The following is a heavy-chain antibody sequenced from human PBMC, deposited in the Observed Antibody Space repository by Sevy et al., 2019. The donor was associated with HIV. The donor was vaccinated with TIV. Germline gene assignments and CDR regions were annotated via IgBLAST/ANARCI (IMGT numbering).Heavy chain of an antibody. J-gene: IGHJ6*02. CDR2: MNPNSGNT. Sequence: ASVKVSCKASGYTFTSYDINWVRQATGQGLEWMGWMNPNSGNTGYAQKFQGRVTMTRNTSISTAYMELSSLRSEETDVYYWAAGYEGVGVLRYYYYYYGMDVWGQRTTVTVSS. CDR1: GYTFTSYD. D-gene: IGHD3-16*01. CDR3: AAGYEGVGVLRYYYYYYGMDV. V-gene: IGHV1-8*01.